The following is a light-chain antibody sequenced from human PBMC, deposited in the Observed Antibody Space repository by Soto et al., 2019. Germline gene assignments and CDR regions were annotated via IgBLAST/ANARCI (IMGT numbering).Light chain of an antibody. V-gene: IGLV1-51*02. CDR3: GTWDSSLIWV. CDR2: EDD. CDR1: SSNIANNY. J-gene: IGLJ3*02. Sequence: QSVLTQPPSVSAAPGQKVTISCSGSSSNIANNYVSWYQQLPGAAPKLLIYEDDKRPSGIPDRFSGSKSGTSATLGITGLQTGDEADYYCGTWDSSLIWVFGGGTQLTVL.